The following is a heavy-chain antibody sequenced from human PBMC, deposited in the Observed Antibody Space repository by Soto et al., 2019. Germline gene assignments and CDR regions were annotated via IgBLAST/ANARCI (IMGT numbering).Heavy chain of an antibody. CDR1: GGSISSYY. CDR3: AGGAETTDYGGPWFDP. V-gene: IGHV4-59*01. D-gene: IGHD4-17*01. CDR2: IYYSGST. J-gene: IGHJ5*02. Sequence: QVQLQESGPGLVKPSETLSLTCTVSGGSISSYYWSWIRQPPGKGLEWIGYIYYSGSTNYNPSLKSRVTMSVDTSKIQFSLKLSSVTAADTAVYYCAGGAETTDYGGPWFDPWGQGTLVTVSS.